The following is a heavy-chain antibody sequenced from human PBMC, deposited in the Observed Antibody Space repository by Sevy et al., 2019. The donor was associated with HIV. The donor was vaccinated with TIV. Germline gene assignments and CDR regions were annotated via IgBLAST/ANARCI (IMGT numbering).Heavy chain of an antibody. CDR1: GFTFSSYG. CDR2: ISYAGSSK. V-gene: IGHV3-30*18. D-gene: IGHD3-3*01. J-gene: IGHJ3*02. Sequence: GGSLRLSCAASGFTFSSYGMHWVRQAPGKGLEWVAVISYAGSSKYYGDSVKGRFAISRDNSKNTLYLQINSLRAEDTAVYYCAKESGSYYDFWSGHDAFDIWGQGTMVTVSS. CDR3: AKESGSYYDFWSGHDAFDI.